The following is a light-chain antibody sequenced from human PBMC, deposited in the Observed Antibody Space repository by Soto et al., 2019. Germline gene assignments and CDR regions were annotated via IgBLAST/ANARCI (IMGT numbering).Light chain of an antibody. CDR2: AAS. CDR3: QQANSFPLT. J-gene: IGKJ4*01. V-gene: IGKV1-12*01. Sequence: DVQMTQSPSSVSASVGDRVTITCRASQDISSWLAWYQHKAGKAPKLLIYAASRLQSGVPSRFSGSGSETDFTLTISSLQPEDFATYYCQQANSFPLTFAGGTKVEIK. CDR1: QDISSW.